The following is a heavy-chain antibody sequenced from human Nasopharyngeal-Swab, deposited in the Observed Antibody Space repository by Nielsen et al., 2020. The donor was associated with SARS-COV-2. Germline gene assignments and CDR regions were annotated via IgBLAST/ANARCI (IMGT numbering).Heavy chain of an antibody. CDR2: IYYSGST. D-gene: IGHD1-7*01. J-gene: IGHJ6*02. Sequence: SETLSLTCTVSGGSVTSYYWSWIRQPPGKGLEWIGYIYYSGSTKYNPSLKSRVIISVDTSKNQFSLKLSSVTAADTAVYYCARNFKHYYYYGMDVWGQGTTVTVSS. CDR3: ARNFKHYYYYGMDV. CDR1: GGSVTSYY. V-gene: IGHV4-59*02.